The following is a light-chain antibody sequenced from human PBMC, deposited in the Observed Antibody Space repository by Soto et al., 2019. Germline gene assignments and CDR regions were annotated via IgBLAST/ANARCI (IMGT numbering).Light chain of an antibody. V-gene: IGLV2-8*01. CDR1: SSDVGGYNY. J-gene: IGLJ1*01. Sequence: QSVLTQPPSASGSPGQSVTISCTGTSSDVGGYNYVSWYQQHPGKAPKLMIYEVSKRPSGVPDRFSGSKSGNTASLTVSGLQAEDEADYYCQSYDSSLSAPYVFGTGTKVTVL. CDR2: EVS. CDR3: QSYDSSLSAPYV.